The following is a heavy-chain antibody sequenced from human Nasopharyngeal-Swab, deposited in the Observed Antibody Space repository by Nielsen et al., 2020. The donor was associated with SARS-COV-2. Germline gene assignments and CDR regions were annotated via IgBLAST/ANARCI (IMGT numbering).Heavy chain of an antibody. CDR3: ARTAATEFGWGYGSGSSRFWFDP. J-gene: IGHJ5*02. CDR2: IHSNGNT. V-gene: IGHV4-4*07. Sequence: SETLSLTCTVSGDSVSSNYWSWIRQPAGKGLEWIGHIHSNGNTTYNPSLKSRLTLSVESNNQFSLKLTSVTAADTAVYYCARTAATEFGWGYGSGSSRFWFDPWGQGILVTVSS. D-gene: IGHD3-10*01. CDR1: GDSVSSNY.